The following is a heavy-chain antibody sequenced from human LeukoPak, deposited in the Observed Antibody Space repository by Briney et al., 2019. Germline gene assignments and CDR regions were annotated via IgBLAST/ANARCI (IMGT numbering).Heavy chain of an antibody. J-gene: IGHJ4*02. Sequence: SETLSLTCTVSGGSISSSSYYWGWIRQPPGKGLEWIGSIYYSGSTYYNPSLKSRATISVDTSKNQFSLKLSSVTAADTAVYYCARHSLVNDGYDWGAVDYWGQGTLVTVSS. D-gene: IGHD5-12*01. CDR3: ARHSLVNDGYDWGAVDY. V-gene: IGHV4-39*01. CDR1: GGSISSSSYY. CDR2: IYYSGST.